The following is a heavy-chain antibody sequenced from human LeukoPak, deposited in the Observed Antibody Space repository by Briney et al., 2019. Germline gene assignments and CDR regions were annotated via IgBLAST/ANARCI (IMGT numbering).Heavy chain of an antibody. D-gene: IGHD3-3*01. J-gene: IGHJ4*02. CDR3: ARVRDDFFFDF. CDR1: GDSISRRGFY. V-gene: IGHV4-31*03. CDR2: IHYIGNT. Sequence: SVTLSLTCTVSGDSISRRGFYWSWIRQHPGTGLEWIAYIHYIGNTYYNPSLEGRVTMSVDTSSNQFSLNVASVTAADTAFYYCARVRDDFFFDFWGQGLLVTVSS.